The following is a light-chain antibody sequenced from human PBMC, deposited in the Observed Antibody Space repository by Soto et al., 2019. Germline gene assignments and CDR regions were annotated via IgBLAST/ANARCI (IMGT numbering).Light chain of an antibody. CDR2: GAS. CDR1: QSVSSSY. J-gene: IGKJ5*01. CDR3: QQRSVWPPSIT. V-gene: IGKV3D-20*02. Sequence: EIVLTQSPGTLSLSPGERATLSCRASQSVSSSYLAWYQQKPGQAPRLLIYGASSRATGIPDRFSGSGSGTDFTLTISRLEPEDFVVYYCQQRSVWPPSITFGQGTRLEIK.